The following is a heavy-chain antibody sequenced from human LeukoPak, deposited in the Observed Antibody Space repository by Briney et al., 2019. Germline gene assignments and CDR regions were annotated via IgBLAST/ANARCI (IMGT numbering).Heavy chain of an antibody. J-gene: IGHJ4*02. CDR1: GFTLSSYN. CDR2: ISSGSSYI. V-gene: IGHV3-21*04. D-gene: IGHD3-22*01. Sequence: GALRLSCAAFGFTLSSYNMNWVRQAPGKGLEWVSSISSGSSYIYYADSVKGRFTISRDNAKSSLYLQMNSLRAEDTALYYCARGDYYDRKVLDYWGQGTLVTVSS. CDR3: ARGDYYDRKVLDY.